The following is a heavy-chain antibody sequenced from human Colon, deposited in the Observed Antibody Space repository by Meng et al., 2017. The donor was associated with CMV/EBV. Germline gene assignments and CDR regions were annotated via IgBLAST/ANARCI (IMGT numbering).Heavy chain of an antibody. Sequence: GESLKISCAASGFSFSRYAMNWFRQAPGKGLEWVSVISGSGRGTFSADSVKGRFTISRDNARNSLYLQMNSLRAEDTAVYYCARSRQDDYWGQGTLVTVSS. V-gene: IGHV3-21*01. CDR2: ISGSGRGT. CDR1: GFSFSRYA. CDR3: ARSRQDDY. J-gene: IGHJ4*02.